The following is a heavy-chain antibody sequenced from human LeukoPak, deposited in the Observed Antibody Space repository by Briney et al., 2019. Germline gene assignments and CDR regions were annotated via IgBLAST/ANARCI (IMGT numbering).Heavy chain of an antibody. D-gene: IGHD4-17*01. CDR3: AKDQEPSGDYFLGDY. CDR2: ISGSGENT. CDR1: GFTFSNYV. V-gene: IGHV3-23*01. J-gene: IGHJ4*02. Sequence: GGSLRLSCAASGFTFSNYVMNWVRQAPGRGLEWVSVISGSGENTYYADSVKGRFTISRDNSKNTLYLQMNSLRAEDTSVYYCAKDQEPSGDYFLGDYWGQGTLVAVSS.